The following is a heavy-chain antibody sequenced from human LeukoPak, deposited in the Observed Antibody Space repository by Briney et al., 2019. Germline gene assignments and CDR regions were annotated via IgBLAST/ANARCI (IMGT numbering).Heavy chain of an antibody. CDR2: ISAYNGNT. J-gene: IGHJ4*02. CDR1: GYTFTSYG. V-gene: IGHV1-18*01. Sequence: ASVKVSCKASGYTFTSYGISWVRQAPGQGLEWMGWISAYNGNTNYAQKLQGRVTMTTDTSTSTAYMELRSLRSDDTAVYYCARAEGHYDILTGYVYYFDYWGQGTLVTVSS. CDR3: ARAEGHYDILTGYVYYFDY. D-gene: IGHD3-9*01.